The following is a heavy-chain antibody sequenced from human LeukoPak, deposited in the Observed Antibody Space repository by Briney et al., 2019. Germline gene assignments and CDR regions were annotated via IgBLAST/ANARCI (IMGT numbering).Heavy chain of an antibody. CDR1: GYTFTSYG. CDR2: ISAYNGNT. V-gene: IGHV1-18*01. Sequence: ASVKASCKASGYTFTSYGISWVRQAPGQGLEWMGWISAYNGNTNYAQKLQGRVTMTRDTSISTAYMELSRLRSDDTAVYYCARDSAVRGVINPYYYGMDVWGQGTTVTVSS. J-gene: IGHJ6*02. D-gene: IGHD3-10*01. CDR3: ARDSAVRGVINPYYYGMDV.